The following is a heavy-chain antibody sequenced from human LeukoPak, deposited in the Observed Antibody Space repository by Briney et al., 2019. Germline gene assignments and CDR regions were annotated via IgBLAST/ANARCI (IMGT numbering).Heavy chain of an antibody. Sequence: ASVKVSCKASGYTFTSYGISWVRQAPGQGLEWMGWISPYNGNTNYPQKVQGRITVTTNTSTSTAYMELRSLRSDDTAVYYCARDKNHYDTRGDFWGQGTLVTVSS. CDR2: ISPYNGNT. J-gene: IGHJ4*02. CDR1: GYTFTSYG. V-gene: IGHV1-18*01. CDR3: ARDKNHYDTRGDF. D-gene: IGHD3-22*01.